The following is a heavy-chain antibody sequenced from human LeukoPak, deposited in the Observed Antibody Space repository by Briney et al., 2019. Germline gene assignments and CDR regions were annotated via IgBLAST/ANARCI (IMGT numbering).Heavy chain of an antibody. Sequence: SETLSPTCTVSGGSTTNYYRSWLRQPPGKGLEWIGYIYYSGNTNCNPSLKSRVTISVDTSNNQFSLNLSSVTAADTAVYYCARGPTRYYFDYWGQGTLVTVSS. V-gene: IGHV4-59*01. J-gene: IGHJ4*02. CDR3: ARGPTRYYFDY. CDR2: IYYSGNT. CDR1: GGSTTNYY.